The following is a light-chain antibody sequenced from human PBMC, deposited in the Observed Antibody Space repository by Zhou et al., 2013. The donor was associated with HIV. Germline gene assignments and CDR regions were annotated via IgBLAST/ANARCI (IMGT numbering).Light chain of an antibody. CDR3: QQYDNYPLT. Sequence: EIVLTQSPGTLSLSPGERATLSCRASQSVSSTYLAWYQQKPGQAPRLLIYAASSLQSGVPSKFSGSGSGTDFTLTITSLQPEDFATYYCQQYDNYPLTFGGGTKVEIK. V-gene: IGKV3-20*01. CDR2: AAS. CDR1: QSVSSTY. J-gene: IGKJ4*01.